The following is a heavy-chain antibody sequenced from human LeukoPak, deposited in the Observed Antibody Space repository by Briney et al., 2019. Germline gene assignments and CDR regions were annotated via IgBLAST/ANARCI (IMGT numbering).Heavy chain of an antibody. CDR1: GYTFTGYY. D-gene: IGHD6-19*01. CDR3: ARDGSGWYNWFDP. V-gene: IGHV1-2*02. J-gene: IGHJ5*02. CDR2: INPNSGGT. Sequence: VASVKVSCKASGYTFTGYYMHWVRQAPGQGLEWMGWINPNSGGTNYAQKFQGRDTMTRDTSISTAYMELSRLRSDDTAVYYCARDGSGWYNWFDPWGQGTLVTVSS.